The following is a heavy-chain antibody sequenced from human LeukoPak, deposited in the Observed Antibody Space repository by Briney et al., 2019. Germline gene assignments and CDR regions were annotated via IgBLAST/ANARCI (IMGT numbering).Heavy chain of an antibody. J-gene: IGHJ4*02. V-gene: IGHV4-4*07. CDR2: IYTSGST. CDR3: ARDRYYYDSSGKFDY. D-gene: IGHD3-22*01. Sequence: SETLSLTCTVSGGSITSYYWSWIRQPAGKGLEWIGRIYTSGSTNYNPSLKSRVTMSVDTSKNQFSLKLSSVTAADTAVYYCARDRYYYDSSGKFDYWGQGTLVTVSS. CDR1: GGSITSYY.